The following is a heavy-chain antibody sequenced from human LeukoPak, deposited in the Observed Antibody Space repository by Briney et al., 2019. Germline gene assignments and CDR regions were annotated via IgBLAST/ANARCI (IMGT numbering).Heavy chain of an antibody. V-gene: IGHV3-30*02. D-gene: IGHD3-22*01. J-gene: IGHJ4*02. CDR2: IRYDGSNK. CDR3: ARDATRGTYYYDSSGYYPDY. Sequence: GGSLRLSCAASGFTFSSYGMHWVRQAPGKGLEWVAFIRYDGSNKYYADSVKGRFTISRDNAKNSLYLQMNSLRAEDTAVYYCARDATRGTYYYDSSGYYPDYWGQGTLVTVSS. CDR1: GFTFSSYG.